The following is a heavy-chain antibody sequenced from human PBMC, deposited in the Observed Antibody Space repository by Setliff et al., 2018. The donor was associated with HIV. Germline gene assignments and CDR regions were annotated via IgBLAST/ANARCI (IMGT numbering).Heavy chain of an antibody. CDR2: IYYSGST. D-gene: IGHD3-22*01. V-gene: IGHV4-4*02. J-gene: IGHJ4*02. Sequence: SETLSLICAVSGGSISSSNWWSWVRQPPGKGLEWIGSIYYSGSTYYNPSLKSRVTISVDTSKNQFSLKLSSVTAADTAVFYCARLTTTYYYDSSAYYHPVWGQGTLVTVSS. CDR1: GGSISSSNW. CDR3: ARLTTTYYYDSSAYYHPV.